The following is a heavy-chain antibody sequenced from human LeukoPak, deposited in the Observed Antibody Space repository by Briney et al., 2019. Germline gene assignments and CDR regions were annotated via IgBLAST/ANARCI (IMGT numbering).Heavy chain of an antibody. CDR1: GGSISSYY. J-gene: IGHJ4*02. CDR3: AREATYYYDSSAQWPVFDY. CDR2: IYTSGST. D-gene: IGHD3-22*01. V-gene: IGHV4-4*07. Sequence: SETLSLTCTVSGGSISSYYWSWIRQPAGKGLEWIGRIYTSGSTNYNPSLKSRVTMSVDTPKNEFSLKLSSVTAADTAVYYCAREATYYYDSSAQWPVFDYWAREPWSPSPQ.